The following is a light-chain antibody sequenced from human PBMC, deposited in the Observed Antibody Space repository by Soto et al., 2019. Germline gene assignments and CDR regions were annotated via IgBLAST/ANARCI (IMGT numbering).Light chain of an antibody. CDR3: QQYDSYPFT. CDR2: KAS. V-gene: IGKV1-5*03. J-gene: IGKJ2*01. CDR1: QSISSW. Sequence: DIKMTQSPSTLSSSVGDRVTITCRASQSISSWLAWYQQKSGEAPKLLIYKASSFESGVPSKVSGSGSETEFTLTISSLQSDDFAPYYCQQYDSYPFTFGQGTKLEIK.